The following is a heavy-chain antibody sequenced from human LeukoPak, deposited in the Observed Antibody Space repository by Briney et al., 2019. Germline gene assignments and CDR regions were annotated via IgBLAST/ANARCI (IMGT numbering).Heavy chain of an antibody. Sequence: SETLSLTCAVYGGSFSRYYWGWIRQSPGKGLEWIAEIDHRGDTNYNPSVKSRVTISVDTSKSQFSLKVRSLSAADTAVYYCARGATISETGYFDFWGQGTLVTVSS. CDR1: GGSFSRYY. CDR2: IDHRGDT. V-gene: IGHV4-34*01. CDR3: ARGATISETGYFDF. J-gene: IGHJ4*03. D-gene: IGHD5-24*01.